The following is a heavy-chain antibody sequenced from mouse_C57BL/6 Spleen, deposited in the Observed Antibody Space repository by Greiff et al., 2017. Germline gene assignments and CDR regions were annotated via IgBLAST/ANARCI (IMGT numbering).Heavy chain of an antibody. D-gene: IGHD2-4*01. J-gene: IGHJ2*01. CDR2: IDPENGDT. CDR1: GFNIKDDY. V-gene: IGHV14-4*01. Sequence: VQLQQSGAELVRPGASVKLSCTASGFNIKDDYMHWVKQRPEQGLEWIGWIDPENGDTEYASKFQGKATITADTSSNTAYLQLSSLTSEDTAVYYGTNYDYLWYFDYWGQGTTLTVSS. CDR3: TNYDYLWYFDY.